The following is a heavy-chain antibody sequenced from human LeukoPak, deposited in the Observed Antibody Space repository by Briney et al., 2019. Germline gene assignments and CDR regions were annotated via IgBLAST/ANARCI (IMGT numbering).Heavy chain of an antibody. V-gene: IGHV3-23*01. Sequence: PGGSLRLSCAPSGFTFSTYAMSWVRQAPGKGLEWVSAITGSGDSPYYADSVKGRFTISRDNSKNTLYLQVNSLRADDTAVYYCAKFRGSRVTSWYFDLWGRGTLVTVS. CDR3: AKFRGSRVTSWYFDL. D-gene: IGHD4-11*01. J-gene: IGHJ2*01. CDR1: GFTFSTYA. CDR2: ITGSGDSP.